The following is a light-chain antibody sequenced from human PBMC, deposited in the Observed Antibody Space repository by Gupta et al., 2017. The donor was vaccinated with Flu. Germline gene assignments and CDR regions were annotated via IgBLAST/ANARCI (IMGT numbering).Light chain of an antibody. J-gene: IGKJ4*01. CDR1: QYIITY. CDR2: AAS. Sequence: DIQMTQSPSSLSASVGDRVTITCRASQYIITYLNWYQQKPGKAPNLLISAASTLQPGVPSRFSGSGYGTDFTLTINSLQPEDFATYYCQETYTVPLTFGGGTKVEIK. CDR3: QETYTVPLT. V-gene: IGKV1-39*01.